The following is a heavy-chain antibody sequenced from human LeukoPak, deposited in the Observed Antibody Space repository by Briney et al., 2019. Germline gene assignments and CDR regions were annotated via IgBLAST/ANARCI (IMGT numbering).Heavy chain of an antibody. CDR1: GYTFSTYG. D-gene: IGHD2-2*02. Sequence: GASVKVSCKASGYTFSTYGINWVRQAPGQGLEWVGWISAYHGDNANTNYAQNFRGRVTMTTDTSTSTASLELRSLRSDDTAVYYCARDRFGCGSPNCYNPLDFWGQGTLVIVSS. CDR2: ISAYHGDNANT. J-gene: IGHJ4*02. V-gene: IGHV1-18*01. CDR3: ARDRFGCGSPNCYNPLDF.